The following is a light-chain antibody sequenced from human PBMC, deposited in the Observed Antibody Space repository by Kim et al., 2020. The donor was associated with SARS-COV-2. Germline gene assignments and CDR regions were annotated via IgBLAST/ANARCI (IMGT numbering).Light chain of an antibody. Sequence: PGESATLSCRASQRVSSNSLAWYQQKPGQAPRLLIYGASSRATGIPDRFSGSGSGTDFTLTISRLEPEDFAIYSCQQYATSLLITFDRGTRLEIK. CDR3: QQYATSLLIT. J-gene: IGKJ5*01. CDR2: GAS. CDR1: QRVSSNS. V-gene: IGKV3-20*01.